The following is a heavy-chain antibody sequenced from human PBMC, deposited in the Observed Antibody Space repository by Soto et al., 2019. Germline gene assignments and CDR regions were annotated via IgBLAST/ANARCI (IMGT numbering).Heavy chain of an antibody. CDR1: GGSISSYY. J-gene: IGHJ6*02. D-gene: IGHD6-13*01. CDR2: IYYSGST. V-gene: IGHV4-59*01. CDR3: ASSNIAATGFYYYGMDV. Sequence: TSETLSLTCTVSGGSISSYYWSWIRQPPGKGLEWIGYIYYSGSTNYNPSLKSRVTISVDTSKNQFSLKLSSVTAADTAVYYCASSNIAATGFYYYGMDVWGRGTTVTSP.